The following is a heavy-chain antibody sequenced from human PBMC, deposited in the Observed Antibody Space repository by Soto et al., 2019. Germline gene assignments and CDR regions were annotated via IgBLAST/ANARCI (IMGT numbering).Heavy chain of an antibody. Sequence: QVQLQESGPGLVKPSQTLSLTCTVSGGSISSGDYYWSWIRQPPGKGLEWIGYIYYRGSTDYNPSVKGRVTISADTSKNQFSLKLSSVTAADTAVYFCASSTTEAGSFDYWGQGTLVTVSS. CDR1: GGSISSGDYY. CDR3: ASSTTEAGSFDY. CDR2: IYYRGST. D-gene: IGHD1-1*01. V-gene: IGHV4-30-4*01. J-gene: IGHJ4*02.